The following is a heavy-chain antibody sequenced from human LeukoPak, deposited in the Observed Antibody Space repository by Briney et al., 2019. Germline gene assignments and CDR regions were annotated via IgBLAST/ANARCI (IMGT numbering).Heavy chain of an antibody. D-gene: IGHD3-22*01. J-gene: IGHJ4*02. Sequence: GGSLRLSCAASGFTFSSYEMNWVRQAPGKGLEWVSAISGSGGSTYSADSVKGRFTISRDKSKNTLYLQMNSLRAEDTAVYYCAKDRGIYYDSSGGDDYWGQGTLVTVSS. CDR1: GFTFSSYE. V-gene: IGHV3-23*01. CDR3: AKDRGIYYDSSGGDDY. CDR2: ISGSGGST.